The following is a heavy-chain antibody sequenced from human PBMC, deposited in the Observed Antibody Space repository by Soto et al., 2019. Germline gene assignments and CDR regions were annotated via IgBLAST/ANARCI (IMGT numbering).Heavy chain of an antibody. CDR3: ARAGVGVAGFDY. CDR2: ITYDGSNK. CDR1: GFTFSSYA. Sequence: QVQLVESGAGVVQPGRSLRLSCAASGFTFSSYAMHWVRQAPGNGLEWVAVITYDGSNKYYADSVKGRFTISRDNSKNTLYLQMNSLRAEDTAVYYCARAGVGVAGFDYWGQGTLVTVSS. J-gene: IGHJ4*02. D-gene: IGHD3-3*01. V-gene: IGHV3-30-3*01.